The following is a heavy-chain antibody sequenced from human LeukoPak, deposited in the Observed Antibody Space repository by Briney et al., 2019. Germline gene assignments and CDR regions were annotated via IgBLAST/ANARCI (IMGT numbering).Heavy chain of an antibody. CDR2: ISGSGTST. J-gene: IGHJ4*02. CDR1: GFTFTAYD. V-gene: IGHV3-23*01. Sequence: PGGSLRLSCAASGFTFTAYDMSWVRQAPGKGLEWVSGISGSGTSTYYSDSVKGRFTISRDNSKNTLYLQMNSLRPEDTAVYYCATDIYNWTYGDFYYRGQGTLVTVSS. CDR3: ATDIYNWTYGDFYY. D-gene: IGHD1-7*01.